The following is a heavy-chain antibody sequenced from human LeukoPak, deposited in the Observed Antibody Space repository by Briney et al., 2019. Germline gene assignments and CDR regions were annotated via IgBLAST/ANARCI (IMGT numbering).Heavy chain of an antibody. Sequence: ASVTVSCTASGYTFTGYYMHWVRQAPGQGLEWMGWINPNSGGTNYAQKFQGRVTMTRDTSISTAYMELSRLRSDDTAVYYCESLLWFGELLLDYWGQGTLVTVSS. CDR1: GYTFTGYY. V-gene: IGHV1-2*02. D-gene: IGHD3-10*01. CDR2: INPNSGGT. CDR3: ESLLWFGELLLDY. J-gene: IGHJ4*02.